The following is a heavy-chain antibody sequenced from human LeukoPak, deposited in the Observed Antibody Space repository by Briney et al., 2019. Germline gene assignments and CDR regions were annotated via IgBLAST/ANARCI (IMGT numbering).Heavy chain of an antibody. V-gene: IGHV1-18*04. Sequence: ASVKVSCKASGYTFTGYGIIWVRQAPGQGLEWMGWISPYNGNTNYAQKFQGRVTMTTDTSTTTTYMELRSLRSDDTAVYYCARDLDSGGTTFRALNYWDQGTLVTVSS. J-gene: IGHJ4*02. D-gene: IGHD1-14*01. CDR2: ISPYNGNT. CDR3: ARDLDSGGTTFRALNY. CDR1: GYTFTGYG.